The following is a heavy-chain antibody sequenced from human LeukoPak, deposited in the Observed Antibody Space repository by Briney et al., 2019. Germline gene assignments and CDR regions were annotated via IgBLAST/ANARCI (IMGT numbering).Heavy chain of an antibody. V-gene: IGHV4-34*01. CDR1: GGSFSSYY. D-gene: IGHD6-6*01. CDR2: IIHSGST. CDR3: ARGLAARRCHPFDY. J-gene: IGHJ4*02. Sequence: SETLSLTCAVSGGSFSSYYRSWIRQPPEEGLEWIGEIIHSGSTNYNPSLKSRVTISVDTSKNQFSLKLSSVTAADTAVYYCARGLAARRCHPFDYWGQGTLVTVSS.